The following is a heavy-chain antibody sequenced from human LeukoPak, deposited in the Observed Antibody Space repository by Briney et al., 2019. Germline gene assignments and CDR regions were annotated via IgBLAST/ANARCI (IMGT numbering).Heavy chain of an antibody. V-gene: IGHV1-2*02. Sequence: ASVKVSCKASGYTFTGYYMHWVRQAPGQGLEWMGWINPNSGGTNYAQKFQGRVTMTRDTSISTAYMELSRLRSDDTAVYYCARLSYSSSWYNYWGQGTLVTVSS. J-gene: IGHJ4*02. D-gene: IGHD6-13*01. CDR3: ARLSYSSSWYNY. CDR2: INPNSGGT. CDR1: GYTFTGYY.